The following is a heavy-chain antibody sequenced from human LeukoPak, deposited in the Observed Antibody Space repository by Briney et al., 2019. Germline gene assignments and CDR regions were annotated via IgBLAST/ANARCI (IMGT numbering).Heavy chain of an antibody. V-gene: IGHV3-49*04. J-gene: IGHJ4*02. CDR3: TRDSVYSYGLSELGY. D-gene: IGHD5-18*01. CDR2: IRSNAYGGTT. Sequence: GGSLRLFCTASIFTFGDYAMSWVRQSPGKGVEGVGFIRSNAYGGTTEYAASVKRRFTISRDDSKSIAYLQMNSLKTEDTAVYYCTRDSVYSYGLSELGYWGQGTLVTVSS. CDR1: IFTFGDYA.